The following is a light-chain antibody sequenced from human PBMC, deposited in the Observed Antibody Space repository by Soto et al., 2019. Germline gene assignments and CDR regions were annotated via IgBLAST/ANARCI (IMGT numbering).Light chain of an antibody. CDR1: QSVSSSH. Sequence: EIVLTQSPGTLSLSPGERATLSCGASQSVSSSHLAWYQQKPGQAPRLLIYGTSNSATGIPDRFSGSGSGTDFTLTISRLEPEDFAVYYCQQYGDSSYTFGPGTKVEIK. J-gene: IGKJ2*01. CDR3: QQYGDSSYT. CDR2: GTS. V-gene: IGKV3-20*01.